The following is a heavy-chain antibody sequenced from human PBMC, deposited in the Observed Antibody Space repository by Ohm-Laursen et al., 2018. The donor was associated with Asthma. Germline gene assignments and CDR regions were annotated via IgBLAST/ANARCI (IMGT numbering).Heavy chain of an antibody. Sequence: SSVKVSCKASGGTFSSYGISWVRQAPGQGLEWMGGIIPIFGTTNYAQKFQGRVTITADKSTSTAYMELSSLRSEDTAVYYCAGCSGGSCYSGYYYGMDVWGQGTTVTVSS. D-gene: IGHD2-15*01. J-gene: IGHJ6*02. V-gene: IGHV1-69*06. CDR3: AGCSGGSCYSGYYYGMDV. CDR2: IIPIFGTT. CDR1: GGTFSSYG.